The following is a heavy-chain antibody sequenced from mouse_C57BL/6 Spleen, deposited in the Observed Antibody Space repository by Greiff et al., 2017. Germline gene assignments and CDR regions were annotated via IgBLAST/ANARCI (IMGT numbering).Heavy chain of an antibody. CDR1: GYTFTSYW. J-gene: IGHJ4*01. Sequence: QVHVKQPGPELVKPGASVKLSCKASGYTFTSYWMHWVKQRPGQGLEWIGNINPSNGGTNYNEKFKSKATLNVDKSSSTAYMQLSSLTSEDSAVYYCARRGNSFYARDYWGQGTTVTVSS. V-gene: IGHV1-53*01. CDR2: INPSNGGT. D-gene: IGHD2-1*01. CDR3: ARRGNSFYARDY.